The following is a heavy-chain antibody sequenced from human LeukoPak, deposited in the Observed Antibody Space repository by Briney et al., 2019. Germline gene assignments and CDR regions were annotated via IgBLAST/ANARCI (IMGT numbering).Heavy chain of an antibody. J-gene: IGHJ6*02. Sequence: GGSLRLSCAASGFTFSSYGMHWVRQAPGKGLEWVAVISYDGSNKYYADSVKGRFTVSRDNSKNTLYLQMNSLRAEDTAVYYCAKAELGYCSSTSCPSPDVWGQGTTVTVSS. CDR1: GFTFSSYG. V-gene: IGHV3-30*18. D-gene: IGHD2-2*01. CDR2: ISYDGSNK. CDR3: AKAELGYCSSTSCPSPDV.